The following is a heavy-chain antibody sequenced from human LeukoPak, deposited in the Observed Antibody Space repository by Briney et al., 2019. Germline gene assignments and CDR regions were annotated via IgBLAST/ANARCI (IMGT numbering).Heavy chain of an antibody. CDR1: GYSISSSGYY. V-gene: IGHV4-39*07. CDR3: ARYSSSWYDF. D-gene: IGHD6-13*01. Sequence: PSETLSLTCTVSGYSISSSGYYWGWIRQPPGKGLEWIGSIYYSGSTYYNPSLKSRVTISVDTSKKQFSLKLSSVTAADTAVYYCARYSSSWYDFWGQGTLVTVSS. CDR2: IYYSGST. J-gene: IGHJ5*01.